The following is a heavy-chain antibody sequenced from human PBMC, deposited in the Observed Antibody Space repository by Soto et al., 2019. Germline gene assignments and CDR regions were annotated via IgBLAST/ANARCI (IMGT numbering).Heavy chain of an antibody. CDR2: IQSKTDGGTT. V-gene: IGHV3-15*07. J-gene: IGHJ3*02. CDR1: SVSNAW. Sequence: SVSNAWMNWVRPAPGKGLEWVARIQSKTDGGTTDYAAPVKGRFTISRDDSKNTLYLQMNSLKTEDTAVYYCTTKYYCDSSGYCAGNAFGIWGQGTTVTVSS. CDR3: TTKYYCDSSGYCAGNAFGI. D-gene: IGHD3-22*01.